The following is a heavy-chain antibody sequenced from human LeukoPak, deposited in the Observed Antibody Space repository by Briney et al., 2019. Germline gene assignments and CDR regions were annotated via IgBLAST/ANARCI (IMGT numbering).Heavy chain of an antibody. CDR2: FYYSGTT. CDR3: ARSRCISCAFDL. Sequence: SETLSLTCTASGGSIRSYYWSWIRQPPGKGLEWIGYFYYSGTTNYNPSLKSRVTISVDTSQNQFSLELSSVTAADTAVYYCARSRCISCAFDLWGQGTMVTVPS. V-gene: IGHV4-59*08. J-gene: IGHJ3*01. CDR1: GGSIRSYY. D-gene: IGHD6-13*01.